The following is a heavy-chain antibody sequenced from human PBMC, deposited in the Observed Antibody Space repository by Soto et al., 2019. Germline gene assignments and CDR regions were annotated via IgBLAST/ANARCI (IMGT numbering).Heavy chain of an antibody. J-gene: IGHJ5*01. D-gene: IGHD2-15*01. CDR1: GGTLRSYT. CDR2: IITMINIG. V-gene: IGHV1-69*02. Sequence: QVQLVQSGAEVRKPGSSVKVSCKAPGGTLRSYTITWVRQAPGQGLEWMARIITMINIGNYAQNFQGRLTVTADKSTDTVYMDLRSLTSGATAVYFCASDRAYCSGGSCVSDSWGQGTLVTVSS. CDR3: ASDRAYCSGGSCVSDS.